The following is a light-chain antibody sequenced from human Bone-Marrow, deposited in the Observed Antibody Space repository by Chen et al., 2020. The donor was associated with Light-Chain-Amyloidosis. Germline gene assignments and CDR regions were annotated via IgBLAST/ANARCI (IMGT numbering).Light chain of an antibody. CDR3: QSADSSGTYEVI. Sequence: SYELTQPRSVSVSPGQTARITCSGDDLPTKYAYWYQQKPGQAPVLVIHRDTERPSGISERFSGSSSGTTATLTISGVQAEDEAEYHCQSADSSGTYEVIFGGGTKLTVL. CDR2: RDT. CDR1: DLPTKY. J-gene: IGLJ2*01. V-gene: IGLV3-25*03.